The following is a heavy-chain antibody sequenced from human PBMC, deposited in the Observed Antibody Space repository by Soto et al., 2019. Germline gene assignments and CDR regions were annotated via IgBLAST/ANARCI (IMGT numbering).Heavy chain of an antibody. CDR1: GGSISSYY. CDR3: ARDTGTGVGATRAHYYFDY. Sequence: SETLSLTCTVSGGSISSYYWSWIRQPPGKGLEWIGYIYYSGSTNYNPSIKSRVTISVDTSKNQFSLKLSSVTAADTAVYYCARDTGTGVGATRAHYYFDYWGQGTLVTVSS. J-gene: IGHJ4*02. CDR2: IYYSGST. V-gene: IGHV4-59*01. D-gene: IGHD1-26*01.